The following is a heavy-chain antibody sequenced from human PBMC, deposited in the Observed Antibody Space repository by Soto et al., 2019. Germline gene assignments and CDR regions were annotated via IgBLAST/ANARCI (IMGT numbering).Heavy chain of an antibody. D-gene: IGHD1-26*01. V-gene: IGHV3-53*01. CDR1: GFIVSTNY. J-gene: IGHJ4*02. CDR3: ARGSGSLYYFDF. Sequence: PGESLKISCAASGFIVSTNYMTWVRQAPGKGLEWVSVIYSGGSPYYADSVKGRFTISRDNSKNTLHLQMNSLRAEDTAVYYCARGSGSLYYFDFWGRGTLVTVSS. CDR2: IYSGGSP.